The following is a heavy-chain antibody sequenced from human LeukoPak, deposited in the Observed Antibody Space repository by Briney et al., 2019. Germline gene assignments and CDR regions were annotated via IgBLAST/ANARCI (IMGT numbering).Heavy chain of an antibody. V-gene: IGHV3-23*01. D-gene: IGHD6-13*01. CDR1: GFTFSSYA. CDR3: AKEGAAGTYYYYYYMDV. CDR2: ISGSGGST. Sequence: GGSLRLSCAASGFTFSSYAMSWVRQAPGKGLEWVSAISGSGGSTYYADSVKGRFTISRDNSKNTPYLQMNSLRAEDTAVYYCAKEGAAGTYYYYYYMDVWGKGTTVTVSS. J-gene: IGHJ6*03.